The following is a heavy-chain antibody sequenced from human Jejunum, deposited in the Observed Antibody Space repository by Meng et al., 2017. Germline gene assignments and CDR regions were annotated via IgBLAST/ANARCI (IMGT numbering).Heavy chain of an antibody. CDR3: ARDGFSIGHHFDY. D-gene: IGHD2-15*01. J-gene: IGHJ4*02. V-gene: IGHV4-59*01. Sequence: QLVGSGPGLVNLWGTLSLTCTFLGCSMSGYYWSWIRQPPGKGLEWIGYIYYSGSTNYNPSLKSRVTISVDTSKNQFSLKLSSVTAADTAVYYCARDGFSIGHHFDYWGQGTLVTVSS. CDR2: IYYSGST. CDR1: GCSMSGYY.